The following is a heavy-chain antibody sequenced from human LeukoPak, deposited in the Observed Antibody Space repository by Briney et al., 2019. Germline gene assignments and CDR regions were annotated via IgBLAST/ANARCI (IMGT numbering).Heavy chain of an antibody. CDR3: ATLVIAVAGGFGDY. CDR2: INPNSGGT. J-gene: IGHJ4*02. D-gene: IGHD6-19*01. Sequence: ASVKVSCKASGYTFTGYYMHWVRQAPGQGLEWMGWINPNSGGTNYAQKFQGRVTMTRDASISTGYMELSRLRSDDTAVYYCATLVIAVAGGFGDYWGQGTLVTVSS. CDR1: GYTFTGYY. V-gene: IGHV1-2*02.